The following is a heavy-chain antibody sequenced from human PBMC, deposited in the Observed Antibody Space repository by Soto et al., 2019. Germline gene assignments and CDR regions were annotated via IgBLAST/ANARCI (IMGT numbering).Heavy chain of an antibody. D-gene: IGHD6-6*01. Sequence: ASVKVSCKASGYTFTSYYMHWVRQAPGQGLEWMGIINPSGGSTSYAQKFQGRVTMTRDTSTSTVYMELSSLRSEDTAVYYCARDALGYSSSNWFDPWGQGTRVTVSS. V-gene: IGHV1-46*01. CDR2: INPSGGST. CDR1: GYTFTSYY. J-gene: IGHJ5*02. CDR3: ARDALGYSSSNWFDP.